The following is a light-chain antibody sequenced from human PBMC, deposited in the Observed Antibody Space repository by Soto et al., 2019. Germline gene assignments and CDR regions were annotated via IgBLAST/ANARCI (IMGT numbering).Light chain of an antibody. J-gene: IGLJ2*01. V-gene: IGLV2-14*01. CDR1: SSDVGANNY. Sequence: QSALTQPASVSGSPGQPITISCTGTSSDVGANNYVSWYQHHPAKAPKLLIYEVSNRPSGVSSRFSGSKSGNTASLTISALQAEDEADYYCSSYINSITFVVFGGGTKLTVL. CDR2: EVS. CDR3: SSYINSITFVV.